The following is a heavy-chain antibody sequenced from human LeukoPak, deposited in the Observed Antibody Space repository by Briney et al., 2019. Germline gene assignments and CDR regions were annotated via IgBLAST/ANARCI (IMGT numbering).Heavy chain of an antibody. CDR1: GFTFSTYD. J-gene: IGHJ4*02. CDR2: IRYDGNSE. V-gene: IGHV3-30*02. D-gene: IGHD3-16*01. Sequence: QSGGSLRLSCTTSGFTFSTYDMHWVREAPGKGMQWVTFIRYDGNSESYADSVKGRFIISRDNSKNTLYLQMNSLRAEDTALYFCAKDLTYSSQGGSDSWGQGTLVTVSS. CDR3: AKDLTYSSQGGSDS.